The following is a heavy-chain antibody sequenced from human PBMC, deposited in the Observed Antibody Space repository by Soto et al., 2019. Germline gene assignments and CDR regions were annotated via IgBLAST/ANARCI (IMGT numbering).Heavy chain of an antibody. CDR3: ARAHRHSGYSSSWYNYYYYGMDV. V-gene: IGHV1-46*01. Sequence: ASVKVSCKASGYTFTSYYMHWVRQAPGQGLEWMGIINPSGGSTSYAQKFQGRVTMTRDTSTSTVYMELSSLRSEDTAVYYCARAHRHSGYSSSWYNYYYYGMDVWGQGTTVTVPS. CDR1: GYTFTSYY. D-gene: IGHD6-13*01. J-gene: IGHJ6*02. CDR2: INPSGGST.